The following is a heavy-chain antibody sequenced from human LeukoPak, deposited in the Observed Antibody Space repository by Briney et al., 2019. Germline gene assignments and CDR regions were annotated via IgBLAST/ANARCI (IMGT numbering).Heavy chain of an antibody. J-gene: IGHJ4*02. CDR1: GAPISRFY. Sequence: SETLSLTCTVSGAPISRFYWNWVRQPPGKGLEWIGNFYNGVPTFFNPSLKSRVTLSVDTSKTQFSLQLASVTAADTAVYYCGQTTGWPGFDYWGQGILVTVSS. CDR3: GQTTGWPGFDY. D-gene: IGHD6-19*01. V-gene: IGHV4-4*09. CDR2: FYNGVPT.